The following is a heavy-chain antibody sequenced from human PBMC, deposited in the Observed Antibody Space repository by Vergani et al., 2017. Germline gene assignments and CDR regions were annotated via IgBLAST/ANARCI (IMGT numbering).Heavy chain of an antibody. J-gene: IGHJ5*02. CDR2: ISSSSSYI. CDR3: ARAGDHIVVVPFT. D-gene: IGHD2-2*01. V-gene: IGHV3-21*01. CDR1: GFTFSSYS. Sequence: VQLVESGGGVVQPGRSLRLSCAASGFTFSSYSMNWVRQAPGKGLEWVSSISSSSSYIYYADSVKGRFTISRDNAKNSLYLQMNSLRAEDTAVYYCARAGDHIVVVPFTWGQGTLVTVSS.